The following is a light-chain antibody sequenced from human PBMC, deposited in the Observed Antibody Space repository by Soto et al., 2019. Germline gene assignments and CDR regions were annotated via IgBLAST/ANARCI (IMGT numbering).Light chain of an antibody. J-gene: IGKJ4*01. CDR1: HSVSHN. V-gene: IGKV3-15*01. Sequence: VVMTLTPPTLSVSPGERATLSCRASHSVSHNLAWYQQKPGQAPRLLIYGASARATGVPARFSGSGSATQFTLTFSSLQSEDFGVYYCQQYKQWPVGFGGGT. CDR2: GAS. CDR3: QQYKQWPVG.